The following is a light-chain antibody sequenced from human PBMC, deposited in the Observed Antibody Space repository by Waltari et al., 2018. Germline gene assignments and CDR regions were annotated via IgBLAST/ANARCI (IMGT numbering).Light chain of an antibody. V-gene: IGLV1-47*01. CDR3: AAWDDSLSGPV. Sequence: QSVLTQPPSESGTPGPKVTISCSGSSSNIGNNYFYWYQQFPGMAPKPLIFRNNGRPSGIPDRFSASKSGTSASLDISGLRSEDEADYYCAAWDDSLSGPVFGGGTQLTVL. J-gene: IGLJ7*01. CDR2: RNN. CDR1: SSNIGNNY.